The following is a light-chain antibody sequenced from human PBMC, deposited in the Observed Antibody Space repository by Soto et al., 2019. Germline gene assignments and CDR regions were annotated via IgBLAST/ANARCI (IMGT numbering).Light chain of an antibody. V-gene: IGKV3-20*01. J-gene: IGKJ1*01. CDR3: QQYGRSPPVK. CDR1: QTVSSSY. CDR2: GAS. Sequence: EIVLTQSPGTLSLSPGERATLSCRASQTVSSSYLAWYQQKPGQAPRLLIYGASTRAAGIPDRFRGSGSGTDFTLTISRLEPEDFAVYYCQQYGRSPPVKFGQGTKVEIK.